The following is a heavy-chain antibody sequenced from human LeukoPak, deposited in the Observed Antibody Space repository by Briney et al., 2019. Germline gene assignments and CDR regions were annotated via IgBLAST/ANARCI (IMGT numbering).Heavy chain of an antibody. V-gene: IGHV3-74*01. Sequence: GGSLRLSCTASGFTFCSYWMHWLLQAPGKGLVWVSRINSDGGSTSYADSVKGRFTISRDNAKNTLYLQMNSLRAEDTAVYYCARRIQGMAPYYFDYWGQGTLVTVSS. J-gene: IGHJ4*02. CDR1: GFTFCSYW. D-gene: IGHD5-24*01. CDR2: INSDGGST. CDR3: ARRIQGMAPYYFDY.